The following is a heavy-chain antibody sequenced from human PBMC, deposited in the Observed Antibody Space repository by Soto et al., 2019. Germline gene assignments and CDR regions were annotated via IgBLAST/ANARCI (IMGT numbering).Heavy chain of an antibody. Sequence: SETLSLTCTVSGGSISSSSYYWGWIRQPPGKGLEWIGSIYYSGSTYYNPSLKSRVTISVDTSKNQFSLKLSSVTAADTAVYYCARLYDFWSGYNDYWGQGTLVTVSS. CDR3: ARLYDFWSGYNDY. CDR2: IYYSGST. D-gene: IGHD3-3*01. V-gene: IGHV4-39*01. J-gene: IGHJ4*02. CDR1: GGSISSSSYY.